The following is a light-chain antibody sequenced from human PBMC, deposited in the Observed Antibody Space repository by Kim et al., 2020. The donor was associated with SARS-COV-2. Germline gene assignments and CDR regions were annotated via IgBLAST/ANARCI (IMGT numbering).Light chain of an antibody. CDR3: QQYDSYPRT. Sequence: DIRMTQSPSSLSASVGDRVTITCRASQGISSWLAWYQQKPGTAPKSLIYAVSSLQSGVPSRFSGTGSGTEFTLTISSLQPEDFATYYCQQYDSYPRTFGQGTKVDIK. J-gene: IGKJ1*01. CDR1: QGISSW. CDR2: AVS. V-gene: IGKV1D-16*01.